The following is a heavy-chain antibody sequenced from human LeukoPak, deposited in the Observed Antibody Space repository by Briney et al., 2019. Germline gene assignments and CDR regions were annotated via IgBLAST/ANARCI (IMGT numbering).Heavy chain of an antibody. Sequence: GTSVKVSCKASGFSFTRSAIHWVRRTRGQRLEWIGWIVIGSGNTNYAQKFHERVTLTRDMSTGTAYMELSSLRSDDTAIYYCAAGPQIVGAGRISGDDYWGQGTLVTVSS. D-gene: IGHD1-26*01. CDR3: AAGPQIVGAGRISGDDY. CDR2: IVIGSGNT. CDR1: GFSFTRSA. V-gene: IGHV1-58*02. J-gene: IGHJ4*02.